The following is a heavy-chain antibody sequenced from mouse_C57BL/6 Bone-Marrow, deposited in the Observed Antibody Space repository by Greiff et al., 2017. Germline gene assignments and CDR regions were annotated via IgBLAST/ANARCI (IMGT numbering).Heavy chain of an antibody. V-gene: IGHV1-55*01. Sequence: QVQLQQPGAELVKPGASVKMSCKASGYTFTSYWITWVKQRPGQGLEWIGDIYPGSGSTNSNEKFKSKDTLTVDTASSTAYMQRSSLTSEDSAVYYCAGDGPYYFDYWGQGTTLTVSS. CDR1: GYTFTSYW. D-gene: IGHD2-3*01. CDR2: IYPGSGST. CDR3: AGDGPYYFDY. J-gene: IGHJ2*01.